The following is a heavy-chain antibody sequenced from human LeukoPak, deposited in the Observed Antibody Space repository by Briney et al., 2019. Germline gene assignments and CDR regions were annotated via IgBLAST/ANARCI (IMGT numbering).Heavy chain of an antibody. V-gene: IGHV1-18*01. Sequence: ASVKVSCKASGSTFTSYGISWVRQAPGPGLEWMGWISAYNGNTNYAQKLQGRVTMTTDTATSTAYMELRSLRSDDTAVYYCARDAVAGSFQVDYWGQGTLVTVSS. CDR1: GSTFTSYG. D-gene: IGHD6-19*01. CDR2: ISAYNGNT. J-gene: IGHJ4*02. CDR3: ARDAVAGSFQVDY.